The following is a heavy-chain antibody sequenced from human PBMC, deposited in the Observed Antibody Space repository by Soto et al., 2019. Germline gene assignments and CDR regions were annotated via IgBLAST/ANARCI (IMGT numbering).Heavy chain of an antibody. CDR3: ARHANDYGYYFDS. D-gene: IGHD4-17*01. V-gene: IGHV3-48*02. CDR2: ISKSSSTI. CDR1: GFTFNTYS. J-gene: IGHJ4*02. Sequence: GGSLRLSCAASGFTFNTYSMNWVRQAPGKGLEWVSYISKSSSTILYADSVKGRFSISRDNAKKSLYLQMNSLRDEDTAVYYCARHANDYGYYFDSWGQGTLVTVSS.